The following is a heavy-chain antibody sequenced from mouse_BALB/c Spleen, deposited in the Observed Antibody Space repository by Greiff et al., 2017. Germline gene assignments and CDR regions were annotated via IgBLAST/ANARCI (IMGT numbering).Heavy chain of an antibody. J-gene: IGHJ1*01. Sequence: ESGPGLVKPSQSLSLTRSVTGYSITSGYYWNWIRQFPGNKLEWMGYISYDGSNNYNPSLKNRISITRDTSKNQFFLKLNSVTTEDTATYYCARVTTVEYFDVWGAGTTVTVSS. CDR1: GYSITSGYY. V-gene: IGHV3-6*02. D-gene: IGHD1-1*01. CDR3: ARVTTVEYFDV. CDR2: ISYDGSN.